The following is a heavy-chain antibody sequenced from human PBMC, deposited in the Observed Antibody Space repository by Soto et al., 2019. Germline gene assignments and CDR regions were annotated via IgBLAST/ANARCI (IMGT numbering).Heavy chain of an antibody. D-gene: IGHD3-22*01. V-gene: IGHV3-73*01. J-gene: IGHJ4*02. Sequence: GGSLRLSCAASGFTFSGSAMHWVRQASGKGLEWVGRIRSKANSYATAYAASVKGRFTISRDDSKNTAYLQMNSLKTEDTAVYYCTRHKGYDSSGQLWDYWGQGTLVTVSS. CDR1: GFTFSGSA. CDR3: TRHKGYDSSGQLWDY. CDR2: IRSKANSYAT.